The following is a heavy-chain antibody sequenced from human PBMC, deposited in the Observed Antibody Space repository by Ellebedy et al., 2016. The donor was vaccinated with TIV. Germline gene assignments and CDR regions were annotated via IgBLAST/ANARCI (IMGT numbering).Heavy chain of an antibody. CDR3: ARRITRTYGDDALDI. CDR2: IHTGGDT. D-gene: IGHD1-20*01. J-gene: IGHJ3*02. CDR1: GFTVSYTY. V-gene: IGHV3-53*01. Sequence: GGSLRLSCAASGFTVSYTYMSWVRQAPGKGLEWVSVIHTGGDTYCADSVKGRFTISRDSSKNTLYLQMNSLRAEDTAVYYCARRITRTYGDDALDIWGQGTMVTVSS.